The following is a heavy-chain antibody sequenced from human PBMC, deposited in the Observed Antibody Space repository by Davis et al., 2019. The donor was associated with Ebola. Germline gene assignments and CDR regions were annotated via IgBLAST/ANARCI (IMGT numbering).Heavy chain of an antibody. V-gene: IGHV3-7*01. J-gene: IGHJ2*01. CDR2: IKQDGSEK. D-gene: IGHD3-10*01. CDR1: AFTPSNYW. Sequence: PGGSLRLSCAASAFTPSNYWMSWVRQAPGKGLEWVANIKQDGSEKYYVDSVKGRFTISRDNAKNSLYLQMNSLRAEDTAVYYCARDRGWYFDLWGRGTLVTVSS. CDR3: ARDRGWYFDL.